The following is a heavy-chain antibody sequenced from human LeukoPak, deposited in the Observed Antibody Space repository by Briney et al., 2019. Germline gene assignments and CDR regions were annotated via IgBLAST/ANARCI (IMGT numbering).Heavy chain of an antibody. CDR3: AINSWNNYYYFDY. CDR1: GGSISSYH. D-gene: IGHD3-3*01. Sequence: PSETLSLTCTVSGGSISSYHWTWIRQPAGKGLEWIGRIYTSGGTNYNPSLKSRVTMSVDTSKNQFSLKLSFVTAADTAVYYCAINSWNNYYYFDYWGQGTLVTVSS. J-gene: IGHJ4*02. CDR2: IYTSGGT. V-gene: IGHV4-4*07.